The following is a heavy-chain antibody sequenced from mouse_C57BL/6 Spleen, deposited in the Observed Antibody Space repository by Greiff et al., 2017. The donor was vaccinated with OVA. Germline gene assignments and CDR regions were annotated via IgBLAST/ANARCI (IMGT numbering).Heavy chain of an antibody. CDR1: GFTFSDYY. J-gene: IGHJ4*01. Sequence: DVQLQESGGGLVQPGGSLKLSCAASGFTFSDYYMYWVRQTPEKRLEWVAYISNGGGSTYYPDTVKGRFTISRDNAKNTLYLQMSRLKSEDTAMYYCARHKDAMDYWGQGTSVTVSS. CDR3: ARHKDAMDY. V-gene: IGHV5-12*01. CDR2: ISNGGGST.